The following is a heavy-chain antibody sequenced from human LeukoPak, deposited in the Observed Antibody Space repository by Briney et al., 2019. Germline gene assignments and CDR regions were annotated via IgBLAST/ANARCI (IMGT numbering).Heavy chain of an antibody. CDR1: GFTFSSYS. CDR3: ARDGRSWYGWFDP. D-gene: IGHD6-13*01. V-gene: IGHV3-21*01. J-gene: IGHJ5*02. CDR2: ISTSSNYI. Sequence: GGSLRLSCAASGFTFSSYSMNWVRQAPGKGLEWVSSISTSSNYIYYADSLKGRFTISRDNAKNSLYLQMNSLRAEDTAVYYCARDGRSWYGWFDPWGQGTLVTVSS.